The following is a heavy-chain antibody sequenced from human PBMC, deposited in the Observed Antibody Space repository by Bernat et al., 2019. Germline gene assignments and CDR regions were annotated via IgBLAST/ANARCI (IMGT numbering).Heavy chain of an antibody. CDR3: ARNYDVLSGYYNAFDI. CDR2: ISSSSTYI. V-gene: IGHV3-21*01. Sequence: EVQLVESGGGLVRPGGSLRPSCAASGFTFSSYSMNWVRQAPGEGLEWVSSISSSSTYIYYADSVMARFTISRDNAKNSLYLQMSSLRAEDTAVYYWARNYDVLSGYYNAFDIWGQGTMVPVSS. CDR1: GFTFSSYS. D-gene: IGHD3-9*01. J-gene: IGHJ3*02.